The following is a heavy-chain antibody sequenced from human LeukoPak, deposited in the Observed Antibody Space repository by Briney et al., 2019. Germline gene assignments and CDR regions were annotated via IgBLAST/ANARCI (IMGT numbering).Heavy chain of an antibody. Sequence: GGSLRLSCVASGFTFSDYYMSWIRLAPGKGLEWVSYMSSSSGYTNYADSVKGRFTISRDNAKNSLYLQMNSLRAEDTAVYYCAREDYDSSGYDYWGQGTLVTVSS. J-gene: IGHJ4*02. D-gene: IGHD3-22*01. CDR3: AREDYDSSGYDY. CDR1: GFTFSDYY. CDR2: MSSSSGYT. V-gene: IGHV3-11*06.